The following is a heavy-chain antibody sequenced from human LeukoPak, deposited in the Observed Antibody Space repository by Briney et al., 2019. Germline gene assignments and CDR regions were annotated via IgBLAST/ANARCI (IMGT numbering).Heavy chain of an antibody. CDR3: ARDAGYCTSNRCYKDY. Sequence: GGSLRLSCAASGFTFSSYWMHWVRQAPGKGLVWVSHINSDGSSTTYADSVKGRFTISTDNAKNTLYLQMNSLRVEDTAVYYCARDAGYCTSNRCYKDYWGQGTLVTVSS. CDR1: GFTFSSYW. J-gene: IGHJ4*02. CDR2: INSDGSST. D-gene: IGHD2-2*02. V-gene: IGHV3-74*03.